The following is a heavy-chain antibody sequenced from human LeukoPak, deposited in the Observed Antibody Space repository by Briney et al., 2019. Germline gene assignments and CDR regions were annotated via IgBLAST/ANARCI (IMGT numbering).Heavy chain of an antibody. D-gene: IGHD3-10*01. CDR1: GFTFSSYA. J-gene: IGHJ1*01. CDR2: ISSNGGST. CDR3: ARDGGSGGFRAEYFQH. Sequence: PGGSLRLSCAASGFTFSSYAMHWVRQAPGKGLEYVSAISSNGGSTYYANSVKGRFTISRDNSKNTLYLQMGSLRAEDMAVYYCARDGGSGGFRAEYFQHWGQGTLVTVSS. V-gene: IGHV3-64*01.